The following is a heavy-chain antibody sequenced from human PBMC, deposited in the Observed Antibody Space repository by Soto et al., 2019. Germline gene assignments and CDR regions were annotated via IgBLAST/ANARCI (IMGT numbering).Heavy chain of an antibody. CDR3: ARAVAPYLGTWFDP. Sequence: QLQLQESGSGLVKPSQTLSLTCAVSGGSISSGNSYSWSWIRQPLGKGREWIGSISHTGITSYNPSLKCRVSMSVDKSKNKDSLKLASVTAADMAVYFCARAVAPYLGTWFDPWGQGTLVSVS. D-gene: IGHD3-16*01. CDR2: ISHTGIT. V-gene: IGHV4-30-2*01. J-gene: IGHJ5*02. CDR1: GGSISSGNSYS.